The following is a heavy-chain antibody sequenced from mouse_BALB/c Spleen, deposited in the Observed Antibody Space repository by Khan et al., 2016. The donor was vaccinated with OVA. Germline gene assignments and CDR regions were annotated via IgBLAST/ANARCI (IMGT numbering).Heavy chain of an antibody. J-gene: IGHJ4*01. V-gene: IGHV1-7*01. CDR1: GYTFTSYW. Sequence: QVQLQQSGAELAKPGASVKMSCKASGYTFTSYWMHWVKQRPGQGLEWIGYINPSTGYTEYNQKFKDKATLTTDKSSSTAYMQLSSLTSEDSAVXYCASSIRFYYTMDYWGQGTSVPVSS. CDR3: ASSIRFYYTMDY. CDR2: INPSTGYT.